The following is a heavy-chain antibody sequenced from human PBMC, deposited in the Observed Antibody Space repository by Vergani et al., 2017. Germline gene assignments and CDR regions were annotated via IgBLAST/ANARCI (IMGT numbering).Heavy chain of an antibody. CDR2: NYYSGGT. V-gene: IGHV4-61*01. Sequence: QVQLQESGPGLVKPSETLSLTCTVSGGSVSSGSYYWSWIRQPPGKRLEWLWYNYYSGGTNYNPSLKSRVTISVDTSKNQFSLKLSSVTAADTAVYYCAREGSGIAAPWGQGTLVTVSS. J-gene: IGHJ5*02. D-gene: IGHD6-13*01. CDR3: AREGSGIAAP. CDR1: GGSVSSGSYY.